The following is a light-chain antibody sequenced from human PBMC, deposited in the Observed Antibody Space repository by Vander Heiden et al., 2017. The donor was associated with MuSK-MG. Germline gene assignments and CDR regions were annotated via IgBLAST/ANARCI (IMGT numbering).Light chain of an antibody. CDR3: QQRDKGRPRYT. V-gene: IGKV3-11*01. CDR1: QSVNNY. J-gene: IGKJ2*01. CDR2: DTS. Sequence: EIVLTQFPATLSLSPGNRATLSCRTNQSVNNYLAWYQQRPGHSPRLIIYDTSKRAADIPARFSGSGSETDFTLTISSLEPEDFTVYYCQQRDKGRPRYTFGQGTRLEIK.